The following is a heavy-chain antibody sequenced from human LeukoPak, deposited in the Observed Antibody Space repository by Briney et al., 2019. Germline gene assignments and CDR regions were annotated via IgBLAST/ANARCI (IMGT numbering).Heavy chain of an antibody. V-gene: IGHV4-39*01. CDR1: GGSVSSSSYY. CDR3: ARLLNRGGYYYVGLSRSVLDY. D-gene: IGHD3-22*01. CDR2: IYYSGST. J-gene: IGHJ4*02. Sequence: PSETLSLTCTVSGGSVSSSSYYWGWIRQPPGKGLEWIGRIYYSGSTYYNPSLKRRVTISVDTSKNQFSLKLSSVTAADTAVYYCARLLNRGGYYYVGLSRSVLDYWGQGTLVTVSS.